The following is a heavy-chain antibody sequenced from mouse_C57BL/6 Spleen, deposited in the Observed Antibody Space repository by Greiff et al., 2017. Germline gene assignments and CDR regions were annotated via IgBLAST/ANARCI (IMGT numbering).Heavy chain of an antibody. Sequence: EVQRVESGEGLVKPGGSLKLSCAASGFTFSSYAMSWVRQTPEKRLEWVAYISSGGDYIYYADTVKGRFTISRDNARNTLYLQMSSLKSEDTAMYYCTRDSSGYVLDNWGQGTTLTVSS. CDR2: ISSGGDYI. J-gene: IGHJ2*01. CDR1: GFTFSSYA. V-gene: IGHV5-9-1*02. D-gene: IGHD3-2*02. CDR3: TRDSSGYVLDN.